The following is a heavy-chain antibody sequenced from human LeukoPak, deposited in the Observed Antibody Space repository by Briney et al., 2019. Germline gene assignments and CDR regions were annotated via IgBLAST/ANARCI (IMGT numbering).Heavy chain of an antibody. Sequence: ASVKVSCKASGYTFTSYGISWVRQAPGQGLEWMGWISAYNGNTNYTQKLQGRVTMTEDTSTDTAYMELSGLRSEDTAVYYCATQAVAGTYWGQGTLVTVSS. CDR3: ATQAVAGTY. CDR1: GYTFTSYG. V-gene: IGHV1-18*01. J-gene: IGHJ4*02. D-gene: IGHD6-19*01. CDR2: ISAYNGNT.